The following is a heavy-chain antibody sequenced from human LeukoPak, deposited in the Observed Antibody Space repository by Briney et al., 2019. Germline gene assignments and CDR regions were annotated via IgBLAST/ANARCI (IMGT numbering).Heavy chain of an antibody. J-gene: IGHJ4*02. D-gene: IGHD2-2*01. CDR1: GFTFSSYS. Sequence: PGGSLRLSCAASGFTFSSYSMNWVRQAPGKGLEWVSYISSSSSTIYYADSVKGRFTISRDNAKNSLYLQMNSLRAEDTAVYYCARSSLWYQLPGDYWGQGTLVTVSS. V-gene: IGHV3-48*01. CDR2: ISSSSSTI. CDR3: ARSSLWYQLPGDY.